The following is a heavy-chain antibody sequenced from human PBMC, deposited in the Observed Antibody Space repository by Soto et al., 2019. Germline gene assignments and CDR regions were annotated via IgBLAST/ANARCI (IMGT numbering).Heavy chain of an antibody. D-gene: IGHD3-16*01. V-gene: IGHV3-23*01. CDR1: GFTFSSYA. J-gene: IGHJ4*02. Sequence: GGSLRLSCAASGFTFSSYAISWVRQAPGKGLEWVSAISGSGGSTYYADSVKGRFTISRDNSKNTLYLQMNSLRAEDTAVYYCAKDRTDYAHPAPHDYWGQGTLVTVSS. CDR2: ISGSGGST. CDR3: AKDRTDYAHPAPHDY.